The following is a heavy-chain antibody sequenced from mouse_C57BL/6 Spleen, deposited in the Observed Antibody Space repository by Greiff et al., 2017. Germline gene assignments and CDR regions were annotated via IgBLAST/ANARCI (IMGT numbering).Heavy chain of an antibody. CDR3: ARKKATGYFDY. J-gene: IGHJ2*01. Sequence: QVQLQQSGAELVRPGTSVKMSCKASGYTFTNYWIGWAKQRPGHGLEWIGDLYPGGGYTNYNEKFKGKATLTADKSSSTAYMQFSSLTSEDSAIYYCARKKATGYFDYWGQGTTLTVSS. CDR2: LYPGGGYT. CDR1: GYTFTNYW. V-gene: IGHV1-63*01. D-gene: IGHD4-1*02.